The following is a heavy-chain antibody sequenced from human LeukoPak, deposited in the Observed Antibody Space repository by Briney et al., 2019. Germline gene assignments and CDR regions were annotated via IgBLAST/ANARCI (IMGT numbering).Heavy chain of an antibody. CDR3: AKDSVVVVAATPDY. CDR2: ISGSGGST. J-gene: IGHJ4*02. D-gene: IGHD2-15*01. Sequence: GGSLRLSCAPSGFTFSSYAMSWVRQAPGKGLEWVSAISGSGGSTYYADSVKGRFTISRDNSKNTLYLQMNSLRAEDTAVYYCAKDSVVVVAATPDYWGQGTLVTVSS. CDR1: GFTFSSYA. V-gene: IGHV3-23*01.